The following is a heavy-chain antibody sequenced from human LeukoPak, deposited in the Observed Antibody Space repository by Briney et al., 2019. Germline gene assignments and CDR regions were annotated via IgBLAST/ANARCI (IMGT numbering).Heavy chain of an antibody. D-gene: IGHD6-19*01. Sequence: GGSLRLSCAASGFTFSSYGMTWVRQAPGKGLEWVSVISGSGGSTYYADSVKGRFTISRDNSKNTLYLQMNSLRAEDTAVYYCAKVGYSSGGGYFDYWGQGTLVTVSS. CDR2: ISGSGGST. J-gene: IGHJ4*02. CDR1: GFTFSSYG. V-gene: IGHV3-23*01. CDR3: AKVGYSSGGGYFDY.